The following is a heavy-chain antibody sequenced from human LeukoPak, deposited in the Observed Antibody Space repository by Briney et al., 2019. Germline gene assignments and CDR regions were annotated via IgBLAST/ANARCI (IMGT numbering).Heavy chain of an antibody. CDR2: XSSTGSST. D-gene: IGHD2-15*01. J-gene: IGHJ4*02. CDR1: GFSFSSYT. CDR3: AILGGLGYCSGGSCYPPFDS. Sequence: XAXSGFSFSSYTXHWVREAPGKGXXYXSGXSSTGSSTYYAKSVRDRFTISRDNCKNTLYLQVGSLRAEDTAVYYCAILGGLGYCSGGSCYPPFDSWGQGTLLTVSS. V-gene: IGHV3-64*01.